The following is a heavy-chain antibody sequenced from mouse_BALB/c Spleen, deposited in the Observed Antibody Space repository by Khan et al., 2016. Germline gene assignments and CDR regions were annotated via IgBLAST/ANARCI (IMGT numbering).Heavy chain of an antibody. CDR2: IWRGGGT. D-gene: IGHD3-3*01. Sequence: QVQLQQSGPGLVQPSQSLSITCTVSGFSLTNYGVHWVRQSPVKGLEWLGVIWRGGGTDYNTVFMSRLNITKDNSKSQVFFKMNSLQPDDSAIYYGAKAGLAYWGQGTLVTVSA. J-gene: IGHJ3*01. CDR3: AKAGLAY. CDR1: GFSLTNYG. V-gene: IGHV2-5*01.